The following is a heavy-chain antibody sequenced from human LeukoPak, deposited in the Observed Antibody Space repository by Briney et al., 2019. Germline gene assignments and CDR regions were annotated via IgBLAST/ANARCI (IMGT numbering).Heavy chain of an antibody. Sequence: GASVKVSCKASGYTFTSYGISWVRQAPGQGLEWMGWISAYNGNTNYAQKLQGRVTMTTDTSTSTDYMELRSLRSDDTAVYYCARVYGSGSVPYYFDYWGQGTLVTVSS. J-gene: IGHJ4*02. CDR2: ISAYNGNT. CDR1: GYTFTSYG. V-gene: IGHV1-18*01. CDR3: ARVYGSGSVPYYFDY. D-gene: IGHD3-10*01.